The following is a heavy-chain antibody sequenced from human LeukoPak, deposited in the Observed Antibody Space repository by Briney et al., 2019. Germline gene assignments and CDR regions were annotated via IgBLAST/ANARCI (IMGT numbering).Heavy chain of an antibody. J-gene: IGHJ4*02. D-gene: IGHD6-19*01. CDR1: GYTFSSYA. CDR3: ARGEQWLVSPFDY. CDR2: IYVGNGNT. Sequence: ASVKVSCKASGYTFSSYAIHWVRQAPGQRPEWMGWIYVGNGNTKYSQKFQDRVTITRDTSASTVYMELTSLRSEDTAMYSCARGEQWLVSPFDYWGQGTLVTVSS. V-gene: IGHV1-3*01.